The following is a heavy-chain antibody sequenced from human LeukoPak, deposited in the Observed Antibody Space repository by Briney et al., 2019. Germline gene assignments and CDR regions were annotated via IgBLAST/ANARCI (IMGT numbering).Heavy chain of an antibody. V-gene: IGHV3-23*01. CDR3: AREGAVAGFDF. CDR1: GFTFSSYA. J-gene: IGHJ4*02. CDR2: ISGSGGST. Sequence: GGSLRLSCAASGFTFSSYAMSWVRQAPGKGLEWVSAISGSGGSTYYADSVKGRFTISRDNSKNTLFLQMNSLRAEDTALYYCAREGAVAGFDFWGQGTLVTVSS. D-gene: IGHD6-19*01.